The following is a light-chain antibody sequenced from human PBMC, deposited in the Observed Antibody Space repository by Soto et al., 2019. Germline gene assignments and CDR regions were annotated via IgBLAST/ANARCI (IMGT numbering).Light chain of an antibody. J-gene: IGKJ5*01. CDR1: QSVHTF. CDR2: GAS. V-gene: IGKV3-15*01. CDR3: QIYKNGLQIT. Sequence: ETVLTQSPKTLSVSPGEGVTLSCRASQSVHTFLAWYQQSPGQPPRLLIFGASTRASGVPARFSGSGSGTDFTLTISSLQSEDFAVYYCQIYKNGLQITFGQGTRLEIK.